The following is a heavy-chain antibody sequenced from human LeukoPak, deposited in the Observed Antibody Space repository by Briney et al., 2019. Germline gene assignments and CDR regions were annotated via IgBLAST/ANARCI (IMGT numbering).Heavy chain of an antibody. Sequence: GGSLRLSCAASGFTFSIYWMSWVRQAPGKGLEWLANINQDGSEIYYVDSVKGRFTISRDNGKNSLYLQINSLRADDTAVYYCARDQGSMIVVPTSNWFYDLWGRGTLVTVSS. CDR2: INQDGSEI. D-gene: IGHD2-2*01. J-gene: IGHJ2*01. CDR1: GFTFSIYW. V-gene: IGHV3-7*01. CDR3: ARDQGSMIVVPTSNWFYDL.